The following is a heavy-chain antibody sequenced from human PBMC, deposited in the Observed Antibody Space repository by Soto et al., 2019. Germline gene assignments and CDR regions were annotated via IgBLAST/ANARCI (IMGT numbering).Heavy chain of an antibody. Sequence: SETLSLTCTVSGDSIRSYYWSWIRQPPGKGLEWIGYISNSGSTNYNPSLKSRVTISIDTSKNQFSLKLNSVTAADTAVYYCARGLWFGESSWGQGTLVTVPS. CDR2: ISNSGST. V-gene: IGHV4-59*01. D-gene: IGHD3-10*01. CDR3: ARGLWFGESS. CDR1: GDSIRSYY. J-gene: IGHJ4*02.